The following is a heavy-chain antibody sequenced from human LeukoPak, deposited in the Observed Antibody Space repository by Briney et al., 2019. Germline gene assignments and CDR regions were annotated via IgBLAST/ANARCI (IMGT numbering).Heavy chain of an antibody. CDR1: GFTFSTYY. J-gene: IGHJ4*02. Sequence: GGSLRLSCAASGFTFSTYYMHWVRQAPGKGLVWVARINSDGSNKNYADSVKGRFTLSRDNAKNTQYLQMNSLRAEDTAVYYCARSFWGSYSDFWGQGTLVTVSS. CDR2: INSDGSNK. CDR3: ARSFWGSYSDF. V-gene: IGHV3-74*01. D-gene: IGHD3-16*01.